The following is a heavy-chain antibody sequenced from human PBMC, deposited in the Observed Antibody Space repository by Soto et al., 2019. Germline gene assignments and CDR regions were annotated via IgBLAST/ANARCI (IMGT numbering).Heavy chain of an antibody. CDR2: IYYSGST. V-gene: IGHV4-30-4*01. Sequence: TLSLTCTVSGGSISSYYWSWIRQPPGKGLEWIGYIYYSGSTYYNPSLKSRVTISVDTSKNQFSLKLSSVTAADTAVYYCARAMVVTQNWFDPWGQGTLVTVS. D-gene: IGHD2-21*02. CDR1: GGSISSYY. J-gene: IGHJ5*02. CDR3: ARAMVVTQNWFDP.